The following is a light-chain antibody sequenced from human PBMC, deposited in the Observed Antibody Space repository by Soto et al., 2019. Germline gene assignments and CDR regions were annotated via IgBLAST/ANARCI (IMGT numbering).Light chain of an antibody. CDR1: SGHSSYA. V-gene: IGLV4-69*01. CDR2: LNSDGSH. Sequence: QLVLTQSPSASASLGASVKLTCTLSSGHSSYAIAWHQQQPEKGPRSLMKLNSDGSHSKGDGIPDRFSGSSSGAERYLTISILQSEDEADYYCQTWGTGIWVFGGGTKLTVL. CDR3: QTWGTGIWV. J-gene: IGLJ3*02.